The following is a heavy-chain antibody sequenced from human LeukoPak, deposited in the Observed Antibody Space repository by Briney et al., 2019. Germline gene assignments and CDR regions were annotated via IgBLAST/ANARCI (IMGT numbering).Heavy chain of an antibody. Sequence: SETLSLTCTVSGGSISSSSYYWGWTRQPPGKGLEWIGSIYYSGSTYYNPSLKSRVTISVDTSKNQFSLKLSSVTAADTAVYYCARDPNYYDSSGSPGAFDIWGQGTMVTVSS. CDR3: ARDPNYYDSSGSPGAFDI. CDR1: GGSISSSSYY. D-gene: IGHD3-22*01. J-gene: IGHJ3*02. V-gene: IGHV4-39*07. CDR2: IYYSGST.